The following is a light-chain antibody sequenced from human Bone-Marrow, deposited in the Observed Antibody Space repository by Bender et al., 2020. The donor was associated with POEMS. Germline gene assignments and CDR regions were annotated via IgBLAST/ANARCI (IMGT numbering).Light chain of an antibody. CDR3: CSYTGSNTR. V-gene: IGLV2-18*02. CDR1: SSDVGYNDR. Sequence: QSALTQPASVSGSPGQSVTISCTGTSSDVGYNDRVSWYQQPPGTAPKLMIFEVNNRPSGVPDRFSGSKSGNTASLTISGLQFGDEADYYCCSYTGSNTRFGPGTKVTVL. CDR2: EVN. J-gene: IGLJ1*01.